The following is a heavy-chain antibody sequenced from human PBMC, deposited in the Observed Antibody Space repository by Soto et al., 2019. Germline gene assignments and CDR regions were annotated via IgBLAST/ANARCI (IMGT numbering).Heavy chain of an antibody. CDR1: GFTLSRCC. CDR3: ATSRTFDY. J-gene: IGHJ4*02. CDR2: IKQEGSEK. Sequence: GDLRLSFAASGFTLSRCCMKWVRQAPVKGLEWVANIKQEGSEKYYVDSAKGRFTISRDNAENSLYLQMNSMSAEDTAIYYCATSRTFDYWGQGTMVTVSS. V-gene: IGHV3-7*01. D-gene: IGHD6-13*01.